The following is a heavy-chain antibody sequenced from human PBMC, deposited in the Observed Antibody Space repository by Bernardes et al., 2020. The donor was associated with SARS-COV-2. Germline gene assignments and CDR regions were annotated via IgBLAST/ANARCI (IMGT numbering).Heavy chain of an antibody. D-gene: IGHD1-26*01. J-gene: IGHJ6*03. CDR1: GGSFSGYY. CDR2: INHGGST. V-gene: IGHV4-34*01. Sequence: SETLSLTCAVYGGSFSGYYWNWIRQPPGKGLEWIGEINHGGSTNYNPSLKSRVTISVDTSKNQFSLKLSSVTAADTAVYYCARRGGNPAYYYYYMDVWGKGTTVTVSS. CDR3: ARRGGNPAYYYYYMDV.